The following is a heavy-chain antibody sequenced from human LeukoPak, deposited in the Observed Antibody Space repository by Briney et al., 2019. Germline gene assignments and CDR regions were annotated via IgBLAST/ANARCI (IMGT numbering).Heavy chain of an antibody. CDR3: AGRYCSSTSCGYY. Sequence: PGGSLRLSCAASGFTFSSYWMHWVRRAPGKGLVWVSRINSDGSSTSYADSVKGRFTISRDNAKNTLYLHMNSLRAEDTAVYYCAGRYCSSTSCGYYWGQGTLVTVPS. CDR2: INSDGSST. V-gene: IGHV3-74*01. J-gene: IGHJ4*02. D-gene: IGHD2-2*01. CDR1: GFTFSSYW.